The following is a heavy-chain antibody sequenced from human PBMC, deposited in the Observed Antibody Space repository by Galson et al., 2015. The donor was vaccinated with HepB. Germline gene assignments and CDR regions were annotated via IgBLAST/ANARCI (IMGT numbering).Heavy chain of an antibody. V-gene: IGHV1-8*01. D-gene: IGHD3-10*01. CDR2: MNPDSGKK. J-gene: IGHJ3*01. CDR3: ARAHYYGEVALYV. CDR1: GYTFTSNN. Sequence: SVKVSCKASGYTFTSNNINWVRQATGKGLEWVGWMNPDSGKKDYTQKFQGRVTMTRDTSISTAYLELRSLRPDDTAVYYCARAHYYGEVALYVWGQGTMVTVSS.